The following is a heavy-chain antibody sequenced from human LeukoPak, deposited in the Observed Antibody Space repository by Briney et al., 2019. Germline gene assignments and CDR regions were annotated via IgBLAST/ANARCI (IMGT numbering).Heavy chain of an antibody. Sequence: ASVKVSCKASGYTFTSYDINWVRQATGQGLEWMGWMNPNSGNTGYAQKFQGGVTMTRNTSISTAYMELSSLRSEDTAVYYCARGSSSSSVNGHYYYYMDVWGKGTTVTVSS. CDR3: ARGSSSSSVNGHYYYYMDV. D-gene: IGHD6-6*01. CDR1: GYTFTSYD. J-gene: IGHJ6*03. CDR2: MNPNSGNT. V-gene: IGHV1-8*01.